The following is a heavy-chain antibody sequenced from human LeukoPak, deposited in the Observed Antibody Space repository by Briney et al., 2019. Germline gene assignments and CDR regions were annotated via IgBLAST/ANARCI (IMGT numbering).Heavy chain of an antibody. CDR3: AKRWMFGGIPGYFDY. V-gene: IGHV3-23*01. Sequence: SGGSLRLSCAASGFTFSSYAMSWVRQAPGKGLEWVSVISGSGGSTYYADSVKGRFTISRDNSKNTLYLQMDSLRAEDTAVYYCAKRWMFGGIPGYFDYWGQGTLVTVSS. CDR2: ISGSGGST. D-gene: IGHD3-16*01. J-gene: IGHJ4*02. CDR1: GFTFSSYA.